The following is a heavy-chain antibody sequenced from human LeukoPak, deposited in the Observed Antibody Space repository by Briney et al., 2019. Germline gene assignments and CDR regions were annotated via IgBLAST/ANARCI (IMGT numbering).Heavy chain of an antibody. Sequence: GASVKVSCKASGYTFTSYGITWVRQAPGQGLEWMGWISPYNGNTNYAQKLQGRVTMTTDTSTSTAYMELRSLRSDDTAAYYCARDPYSSSSDYWGQGTLVTVSS. V-gene: IGHV1-18*01. CDR1: GYTFTSYG. CDR2: ISPYNGNT. D-gene: IGHD6-6*01. J-gene: IGHJ4*02. CDR3: ARDPYSSSSDY.